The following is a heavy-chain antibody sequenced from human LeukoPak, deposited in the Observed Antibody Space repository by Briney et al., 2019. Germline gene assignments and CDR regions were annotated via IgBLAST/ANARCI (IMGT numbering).Heavy chain of an antibody. V-gene: IGHV4-59*01. Sequence: PSETLSLTCTVSGGSISSYYWSWIRQPPGKGLEWIGYIYYSGSTNYNPSLKSRVTISVDTSKNQFSLKLSSVTAADTAVYYCARDSSSPNPNAFDIWGQGTMVTVSS. CDR1: GGSISSYY. D-gene: IGHD6-13*01. CDR2: IYYSGST. CDR3: ARDSSSPNPNAFDI. J-gene: IGHJ3*02.